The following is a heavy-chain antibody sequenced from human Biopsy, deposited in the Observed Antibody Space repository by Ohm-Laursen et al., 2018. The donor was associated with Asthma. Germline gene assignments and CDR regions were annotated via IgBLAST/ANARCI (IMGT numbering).Heavy chain of an antibody. CDR2: IYSGGTS. V-gene: IGHV3-53*01. J-gene: IGHJ4*02. Sequence: LSLTCAASGFAVSRDYMFWVRQAPGKGLEWVSVIYSGGTSHTADSVRGRFTISRDYSKNTLYLQMHSLRAEDTAVYYCARGDSSNWSHYYFDYWGQGTLATVSS. CDR3: ARGDSSNWSHYYFDY. D-gene: IGHD3-22*01. CDR1: GFAVSRDY.